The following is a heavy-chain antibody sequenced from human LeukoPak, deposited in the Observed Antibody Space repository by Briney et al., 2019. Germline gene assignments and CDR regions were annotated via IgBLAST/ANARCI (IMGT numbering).Heavy chain of an antibody. CDR1: GGSISGYH. J-gene: IGHJ3*02. CDR3: ARVQENPQWYAFDI. Sequence: SETLSLTCNVSGGSISGYHWSWIRQPLGKGLEWLGYIYYSGSSNYNPSLKSRVTMSADTSKNQFSLKLSSVTAADTAVYYCARVQENPQWYAFDIWGQGTMVTVSS. CDR2: IYYSGSS. D-gene: IGHD2-8*01. V-gene: IGHV4-59*01.